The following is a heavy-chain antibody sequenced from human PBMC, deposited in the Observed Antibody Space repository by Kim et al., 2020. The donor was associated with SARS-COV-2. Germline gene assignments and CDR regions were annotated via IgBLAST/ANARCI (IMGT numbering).Heavy chain of an antibody. Sequence: SETLSLTCTVSGGSISSYYWSWIRQPPGKGLEWVGYIYYSGSTNYNPSLKSRVTISVDTSKNQFSLKLSSVTAADTAVYYCARGGGITMVRGVIRNWFDPWGQGTLVTVSS. CDR1: GGSISSYY. V-gene: IGHV4-59*01. CDR2: IYYSGST. J-gene: IGHJ5*02. CDR3: ARGGGITMVRGVIRNWFDP. D-gene: IGHD3-10*01.